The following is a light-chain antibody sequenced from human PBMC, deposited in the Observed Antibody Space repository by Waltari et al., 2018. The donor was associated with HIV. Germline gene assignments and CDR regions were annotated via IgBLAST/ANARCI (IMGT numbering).Light chain of an antibody. J-gene: IGLJ2*01. CDR3: CSYASTTDTYVV. Sequence: QSALTQPAFVSGSPGQSITISCTGTSSDVWSYNLVSWYQQHPGKAPKLIIYEVSKRPSGVSNRFSGSKSGSTASLTISGLQPEDEADYCCCSYASTTDTYVVFGGGTKLTVL. CDR1: SSDVWSYNL. V-gene: IGLV2-23*02. CDR2: EVS.